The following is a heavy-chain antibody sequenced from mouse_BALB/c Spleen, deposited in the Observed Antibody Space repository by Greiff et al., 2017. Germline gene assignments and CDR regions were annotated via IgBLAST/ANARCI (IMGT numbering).Heavy chain of an antibody. CDR2: ISYDGSN. CDR3: AFGSSFPYAMDY. D-gene: IGHD1-1*01. J-gene: IGHJ4*01. CDR1: GYSITSGYY. V-gene: IGHV3-6*02. Sequence: ESGPGLVKPSQSLSLTCSVTGYSITSGYYWNWIRQFPGNKLEWMGYISYDGSNNYNPSLKNRISITRDTSKNQFFLKLNSVTTEDTATYYCAFGSSFPYAMDYWGQGTSVTVSS.